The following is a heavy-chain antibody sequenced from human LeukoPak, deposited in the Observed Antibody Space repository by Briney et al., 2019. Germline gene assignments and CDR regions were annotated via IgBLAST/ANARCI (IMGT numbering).Heavy chain of an antibody. CDR3: ARSGVTVAATPWD. Sequence: GGSLRLSCAVSGLTFSSYGMHWVRQAPGKGLEWVATIWYDGSNKYYADSVKGRFTISRDNSKNTLYLQMNSLRAGDTAVYFCARSGVTVAATPWDWGQGSPVTVSS. D-gene: IGHD6-19*01. V-gene: IGHV3-33*01. CDR2: IWYDGSNK. J-gene: IGHJ4*02. CDR1: GLTFSSYG.